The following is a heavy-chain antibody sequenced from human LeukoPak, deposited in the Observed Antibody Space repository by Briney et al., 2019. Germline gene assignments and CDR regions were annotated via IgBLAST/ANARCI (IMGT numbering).Heavy chain of an antibody. CDR2: FSGSGGST. D-gene: IGHD2-21*01. V-gene: IGHV3-23*01. CDR3: AKDIVVVIAMFLGAFDI. J-gene: IGHJ3*02. Sequence: GGSLRLSCIASGFSFSNYGMSWVRQAPGKGLAWVSSFSGSGGSTYYADSVKGRFTISRDNSKNTLYLQMNSLRAEDTAVYYCAKDIVVVIAMFLGAFDIWGQGTLVTVSS. CDR1: GFSFSNYG.